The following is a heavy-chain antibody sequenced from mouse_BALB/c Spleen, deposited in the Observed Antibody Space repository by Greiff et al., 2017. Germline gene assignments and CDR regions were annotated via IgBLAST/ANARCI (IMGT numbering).Heavy chain of an antibody. CDR2: ISYSGST. Sequence: EVQLVESGPSLVKPSQTLSLTCSVTGDSITSGYWNWIRKFPGNKLEYMGYISYSGSTYYNPSLKSRISITRDTSKNQYYLQLNSVTTEDTATYYCARYMGYGSIFDYWGQGTTLTVSS. D-gene: IGHD1-1*01. CDR3: ARYMGYGSIFDY. J-gene: IGHJ2*01. V-gene: IGHV3-8*02. CDR1: GDSITSGY.